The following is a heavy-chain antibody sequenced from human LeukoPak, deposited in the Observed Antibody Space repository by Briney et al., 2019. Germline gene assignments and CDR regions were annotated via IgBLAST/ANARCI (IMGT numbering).Heavy chain of an antibody. V-gene: IGHV3-43*02. Sequence: PGRSQRPSFAECRVGKERYSRYWVRHRPEKGLERVGVITADGKADPTDAVKGRFTVSRDNSKDSLSLQMSSLRAEDTALYYCAKAAAEKVTGASWFDPWGQGTLVTVSS. D-gene: IGHD1-14*01. CDR3: AKAAAEKVTGASWFDP. J-gene: IGHJ5*02. CDR1: RVGKERYS. CDR2: ITADGKA.